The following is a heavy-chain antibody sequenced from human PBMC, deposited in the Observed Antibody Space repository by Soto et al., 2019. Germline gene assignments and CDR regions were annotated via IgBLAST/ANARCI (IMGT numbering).Heavy chain of an antibody. D-gene: IGHD3-16*01. CDR2: ISDSSDRA. V-gene: IGHV3-23*01. Sequence: EVQLLESGGGLVQPGGSLRLSCAASGFTFATYAMTWVRQAPGKGLEWLSFISDSSDRAYYADSVKGRFTISRDNSKNTLYLQMNSLRADDTAIYYCVKGGRVDDWGQGTVVTVAS. J-gene: IGHJ4*02. CDR3: VKGGRVDD. CDR1: GFTFATYA.